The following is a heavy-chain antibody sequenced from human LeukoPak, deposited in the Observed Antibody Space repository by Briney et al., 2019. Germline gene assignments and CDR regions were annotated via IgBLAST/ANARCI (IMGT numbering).Heavy chain of an antibody. CDR3: ARDYYDSSGYYSYYYYMDV. V-gene: IGHV1-69*05. CDR2: IIPIFGTA. Sequence: ASVKVSCKASGGTFSSYAISWVRQAPGHGLEWMGGIIPIFGTANYAQKFQGRVTITTDESTSTAYMELSSLRSEDTAVYYCARDYYDSSGYYSYYYYMDVWGKGTTVTVSS. D-gene: IGHD3-22*01. J-gene: IGHJ6*03. CDR1: GGTFSSYA.